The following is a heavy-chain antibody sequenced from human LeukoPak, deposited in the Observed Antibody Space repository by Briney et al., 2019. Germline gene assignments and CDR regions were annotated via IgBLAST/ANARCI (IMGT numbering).Heavy chain of an antibody. CDR2: ISWNSGSI. D-gene: IGHD4-17*01. Sequence: PGGSLRLSCAASGFTFSSYSMNWVRQAPGKGLEWVSGISWNSGSIGYADSVKGRFTISRDNAKNSLYLQMNSLRAEDMALYYCAKVIHPRLRRDAFDIWGQGTMVTVSS. V-gene: IGHV3-9*03. CDR1: GFTFSSYS. J-gene: IGHJ3*02. CDR3: AKVIHPRLRRDAFDI.